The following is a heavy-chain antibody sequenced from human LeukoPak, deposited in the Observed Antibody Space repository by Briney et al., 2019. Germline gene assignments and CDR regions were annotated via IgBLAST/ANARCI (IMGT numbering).Heavy chain of an antibody. V-gene: IGHV1-69*13. CDR1: GYTFTSYA. Sequence: SVKVSCKASGYTFTSYAISWVRQAPGQGLEWMGGIIPIFGTANYAQKFQGRVTITADESTSTAYMELSSLRSEDTAVYYCAARSGSYYFYFDYWGQGTLVTVSS. J-gene: IGHJ4*02. CDR2: IIPIFGTA. D-gene: IGHD3-10*01. CDR3: AARSGSYYFYFDY.